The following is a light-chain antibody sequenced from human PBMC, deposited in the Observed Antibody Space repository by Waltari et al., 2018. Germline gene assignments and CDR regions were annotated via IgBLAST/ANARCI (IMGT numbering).Light chain of an antibody. CDR3: QQYGSSPKT. Sequence: EIVLTQSPGTLSLSPEERATHSCRASQSVSSSYLAWYQQKPGQAPRLLIYGASSRATGIPDRFSGSGSGTDFTLTISRLEPEDFAVYYCQQYGSSPKTFGQGTKVEIK. J-gene: IGKJ1*01. V-gene: IGKV3-20*01. CDR1: QSVSSSY. CDR2: GAS.